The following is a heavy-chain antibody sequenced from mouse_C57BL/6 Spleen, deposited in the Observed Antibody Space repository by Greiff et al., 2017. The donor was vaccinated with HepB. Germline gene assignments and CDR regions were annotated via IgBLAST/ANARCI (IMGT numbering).Heavy chain of an antibody. CDR2: IDPSDSYT. Sequence: QVQLQQPGAELVKPGASVKLSCKASGYTFTSYWMQWVKQRPGQGLEWIGEIDPSDSYTNYNQKFKGEATLTVDTSSSTAYMQLSSLTSEDSAVYYCARIPIDYQEEDYFDYWGQGTTLTVSS. CDR1: GYTFTSYW. V-gene: IGHV1-50*01. CDR3: ARIPIDYQEEDYFDY. D-gene: IGHD2-4*01. J-gene: IGHJ2*01.